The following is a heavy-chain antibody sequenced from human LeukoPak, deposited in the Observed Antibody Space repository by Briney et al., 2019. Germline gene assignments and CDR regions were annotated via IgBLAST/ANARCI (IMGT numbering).Heavy chain of an antibody. V-gene: IGHV3-7*03. CDR2: IKQDGSEK. D-gene: IGHD6-19*01. CDR3: AREATGGWYSSYYFDY. Sequence: GGSLRLSCAASGFTFSSYWMSWVRQAPGKGLEWVANIKQDGSEKYYVDPVKGRFTISRDNAKNSLYLQMNSLRAEDTAVYYCAREATGGWYSSYYFDYWGQGTLVTVSS. J-gene: IGHJ4*02. CDR1: GFTFSSYW.